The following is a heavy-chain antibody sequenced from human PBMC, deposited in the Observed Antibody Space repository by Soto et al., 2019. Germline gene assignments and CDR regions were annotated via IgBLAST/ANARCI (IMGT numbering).Heavy chain of an antibody. CDR1: GCSFTSFW. CDR3: ATTGAPGDSVYYGMDV. D-gene: IGHD4-17*01. V-gene: IGHV5-10-1*01. CDR2: IDPDDSHT. Sequence: PGESLKISCKGPGCSFTSFWISWVRQLPGKGLECMGKIDPDDSHTYYSPSFQGHVTISVDKSISTAYLQWSNLKASDTATYYCATTGAPGDSVYYGMDVWGQGTTVTVSS. J-gene: IGHJ6*02.